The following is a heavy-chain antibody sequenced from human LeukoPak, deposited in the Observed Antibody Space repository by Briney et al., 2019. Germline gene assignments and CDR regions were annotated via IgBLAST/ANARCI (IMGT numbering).Heavy chain of an antibody. V-gene: IGHV4-59*01. CDR1: GGSISSYY. CDR3: ARDLGYSYYLGYYGMDV. D-gene: IGHD5-18*01. CDR2: IYYSGST. Sequence: SETLSLTCTVSGGSISSYYWSWIRQPPGKGLEWIGYIYYSGSTNYNPSLKSRVTISVDTSKNQFSLKLSSVTAADTAVYYCARDLGYSYYLGYYGMDVWGQGTTVTVSS. J-gene: IGHJ6*02.